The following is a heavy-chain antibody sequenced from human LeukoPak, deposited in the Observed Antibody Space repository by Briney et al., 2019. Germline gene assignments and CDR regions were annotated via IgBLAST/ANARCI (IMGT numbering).Heavy chain of an antibody. Sequence: SETLSLTCTVSGGSISSYYWSWIRQPPGKGLEWIGYIYYSGSTNYNPSLKSRVTISVDTSKNQFSLKLSSVTAADTAVYYCARHIPNTLWFGEGPIDYWGQGTLVTVSS. V-gene: IGHV4-59*08. CDR3: ARHIPNTLWFGEGPIDY. D-gene: IGHD3-10*01. CDR2: IYYSGST. CDR1: GGSISSYY. J-gene: IGHJ4*02.